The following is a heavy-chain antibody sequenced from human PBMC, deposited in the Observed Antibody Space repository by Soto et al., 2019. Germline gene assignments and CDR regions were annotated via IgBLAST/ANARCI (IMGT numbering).Heavy chain of an antibody. CDR2: ISSSSSYI. CDR1: GFTFSSYS. Sequence: EVQLVESGGGLVKPGGSLRLSCAASGFTFSSYSMNWVRQAPGKGLEWVSSISSSSSYIYYADSVKGRFTISRDNAKNSRYLQMNSLRAEDTAVYYCAGDPSYSPAPWFDPRGQGTLVTVSS. D-gene: IGHD3-10*01. CDR3: AGDPSYSPAPWFDP. V-gene: IGHV3-21*01. J-gene: IGHJ5*02.